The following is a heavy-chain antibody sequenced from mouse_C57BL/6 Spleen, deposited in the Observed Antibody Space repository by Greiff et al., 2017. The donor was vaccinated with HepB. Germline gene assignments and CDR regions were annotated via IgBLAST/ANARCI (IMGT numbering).Heavy chain of an antibody. D-gene: IGHD1-1*01. CDR2: IWSGGST. J-gene: IGHJ1*03. V-gene: IGHV2-2*01. CDR3: ARSYYGSRTGYFDV. Sequence: VQLKESGPGLVQPSQSLSITCTVSGFSLTSYGVHWVRQSPGKGLEWLGVIWSGGSTDYNAAFISRLSISKDNSKSQVFFKMNSLQADDTAIYYCARSYYGSRTGYFDVWGTGTTVTVSS. CDR1: GFSLTSYG.